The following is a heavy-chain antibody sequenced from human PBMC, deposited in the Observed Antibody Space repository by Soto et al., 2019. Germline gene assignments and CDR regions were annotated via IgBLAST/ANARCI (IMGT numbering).Heavy chain of an antibody. CDR1: GGSISSYY. V-gene: IGHV4-59*01. CDR2: IYHSGST. Sequence: PSETLSLTCTVSGGSISSYYWSWIRQPPGKGLEWIGYIYHSGSTNYNPSLKSRVTISVDTSKNQFSLKLSSVTAADTAVYYCARSTSIWGDYYGMDVWGQGTTVTVSS. CDR3: ARSTSIWGDYYGMDV. D-gene: IGHD3-16*01. J-gene: IGHJ6*02.